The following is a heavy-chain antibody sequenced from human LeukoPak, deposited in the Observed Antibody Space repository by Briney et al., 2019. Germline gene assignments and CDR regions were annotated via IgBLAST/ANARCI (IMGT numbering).Heavy chain of an antibody. D-gene: IGHD6-19*01. CDR3: ARDQESSGWYWGFDY. Sequence: GSSVKVSCKASLGTLSSYAISWVRQPRGQGLEWMGGIIPIFGTANYAQKFQGRVTITAHKSTSTAYMELSSLRSEDTAVYYCARDQESSGWYWGFDYWGQGTLVTVSS. CDR1: LGTLSSYA. J-gene: IGHJ4*02. CDR2: IIPIFGTA. V-gene: IGHV1-69*06.